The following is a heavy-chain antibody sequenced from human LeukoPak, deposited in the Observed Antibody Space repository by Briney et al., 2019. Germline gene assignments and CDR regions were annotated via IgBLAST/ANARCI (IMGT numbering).Heavy chain of an antibody. CDR2: INHSGST. J-gene: IGHJ5*02. CDR3: ARDRGRFDP. V-gene: IGHV4-34*01. Sequence: GSLRLSCAASGFTFSSYWMSWVRQAPGKGLEWIGEINHSGSTNYNPSLKSRVTISVDTSKNQFSLKLSSVTAADTAVYYCARDRGRFDPWGQGTLVTVSS. CDR1: GFTFSSYW. D-gene: IGHD5-12*01.